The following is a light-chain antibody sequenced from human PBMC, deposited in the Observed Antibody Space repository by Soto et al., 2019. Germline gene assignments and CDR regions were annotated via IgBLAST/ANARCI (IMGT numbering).Light chain of an antibody. CDR3: QQYDNFPQT. J-gene: IGKJ1*01. Sequence: ETVLTQSPGTLSMSPGETATLSCRASQTLGRNYLAWYQQKPGQAPRLLIHRISIRAAGISDRFSGSASGTDFTLTNRRLEPEDFAIYYCQQYDNFPQTFGQGTRVDIK. CDR1: QTLGRNY. CDR2: RIS. V-gene: IGKV3-20*01.